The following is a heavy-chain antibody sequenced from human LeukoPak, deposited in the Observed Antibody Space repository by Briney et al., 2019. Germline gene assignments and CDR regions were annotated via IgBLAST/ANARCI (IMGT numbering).Heavy chain of an antibody. V-gene: IGHV4-59*01. J-gene: IGHJ3*02. CDR3: ARKLKLDDAFDI. Sequence: SETLSLTCTVSGGSISSYYWSWIRQPPGKGLEWIGYIYYSGSTNYNPSLKSRVTISVDTSKNQFPLKLSSVTAADTAVYYCARKLKLDDAFDIWGQGTMVTVSS. CDR2: IYYSGST. CDR1: GGSISSYY. D-gene: IGHD5-24*01.